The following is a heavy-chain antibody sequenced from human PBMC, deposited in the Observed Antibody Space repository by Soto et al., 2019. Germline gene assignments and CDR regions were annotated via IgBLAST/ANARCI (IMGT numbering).Heavy chain of an antibody. V-gene: IGHV1-69*01. CDR3: AIQGEGYCSGGSCYGAYYYYGMDV. D-gene: IGHD2-15*01. CDR1: GGTFSSYA. CDR2: IIPIFGTA. J-gene: IGHJ6*02. Sequence: QVQLVQSGAEVKKPGSSVKVSCKASGGTFSSYAISWVRQAPGQGLEWMGGIIPIFGTANYAQEFQGRVTITADESTSTAYMELSSLRSEDTAVYYCAIQGEGYCSGGSCYGAYYYYGMDVWGQGTTVTVSS.